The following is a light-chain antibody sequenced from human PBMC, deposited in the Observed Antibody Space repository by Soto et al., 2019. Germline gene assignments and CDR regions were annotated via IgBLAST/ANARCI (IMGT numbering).Light chain of an antibody. CDR1: QGISYY. V-gene: IGKV1-27*01. J-gene: IGKJ4*01. Sequence: DVPMTQSPSSLSASVGDRVTITCRASQGISYYLAWYQQKPGDVPNLLISAASTLHSGVPSRFSSSGSGKYFPLTISSLHPEYVATYYCQYYNSAPLTFGGGTKVEIK. CDR2: AAS. CDR3: QYYNSAPLT.